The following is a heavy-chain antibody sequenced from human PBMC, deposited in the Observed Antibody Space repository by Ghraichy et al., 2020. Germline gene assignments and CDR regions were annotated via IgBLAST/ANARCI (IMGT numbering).Heavy chain of an antibody. CDR2: ISGSGGST. J-gene: IGHJ3*02. D-gene: IGHD6-19*01. V-gene: IGHV3-23*01. CDR1: GFTFSSYA. CDR3: AKDHSSGWQPDDAFDI. Sequence: GGSLRLSCAASGFTFSSYAMSWVRQAPGKGLEWVSAISGSGGSTYYADSVKGRFTISRDNSKNTLYLQMNSLRAEDTAVYYCAKDHSSGWQPDDAFDIWGQGTMVTVSS.